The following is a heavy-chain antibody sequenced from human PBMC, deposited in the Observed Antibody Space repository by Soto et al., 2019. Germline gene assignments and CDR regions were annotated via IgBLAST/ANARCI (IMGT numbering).Heavy chain of an antibody. D-gene: IGHD2-2*02. Sequence: ASVKVSCKASGGTFSSYAISWVRQAPGQGLEWMGGIIPIFGTANYAQKFQGRVTITADESTSTAYMELSSLRSEDTAVYYCARGPHNYCSSTSCYTSDYWGQGTLVTVSS. CDR2: IIPIFGTA. CDR1: GGTFSSYA. CDR3: ARGPHNYCSSTSCYTSDY. V-gene: IGHV1-69*13. J-gene: IGHJ4*02.